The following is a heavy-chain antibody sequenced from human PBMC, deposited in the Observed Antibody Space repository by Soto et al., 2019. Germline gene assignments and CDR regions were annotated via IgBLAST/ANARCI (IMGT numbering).Heavy chain of an antibody. CDR1: GYSFTSYW. J-gene: IGHJ4*02. V-gene: IGHV5-51*01. CDR2: IYPSDSDT. D-gene: IGHD1-26*01. CDR3: GIGTGLRYYPEY. Sequence: GESLKISCQGSGYSFTSYWIGWVRQMPGKGLEWMGLIYPSDSDTRYSPSFQGQVTFSADRSINTGYLQWPTLKASDTAIYYCGIGTGLRYYPEYWGQGTLXTVSS.